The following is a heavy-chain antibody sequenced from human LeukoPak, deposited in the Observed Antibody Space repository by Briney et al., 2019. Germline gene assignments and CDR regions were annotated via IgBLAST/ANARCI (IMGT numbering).Heavy chain of an antibody. Sequence: TGGSLRLSCAASEFTFSSYEMNWVRQAPGKGLVWVSRINGDGSSTNYADSVKGRFTISRDNAKNTLYLQMNSLRADDTAVYYCARAQLISMVADYWGQGILVTVSS. D-gene: IGHD3-10*01. V-gene: IGHV3-74*01. CDR3: ARAQLISMVADY. CDR1: EFTFSSYE. J-gene: IGHJ4*02. CDR2: INGDGSST.